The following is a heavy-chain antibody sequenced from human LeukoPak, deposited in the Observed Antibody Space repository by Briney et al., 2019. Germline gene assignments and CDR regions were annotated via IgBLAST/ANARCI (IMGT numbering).Heavy chain of an antibody. J-gene: IGHJ4*02. CDR3: ARDHRWYYDSRGPKNFDY. CDR2: INPNSGGT. V-gene: IGHV1-2*02. Sequence: ASVKVSCTASGYTFTGYYMHWVRQAPGPGLELMGWINPNSGGTNYAQKLQGRVTMTTDTSTSTAYMELRSLRSDDTAVYYCARDHRWYYDSRGPKNFDYWGQGTLVTVSS. CDR1: GYTFTGYY. D-gene: IGHD3-22*01.